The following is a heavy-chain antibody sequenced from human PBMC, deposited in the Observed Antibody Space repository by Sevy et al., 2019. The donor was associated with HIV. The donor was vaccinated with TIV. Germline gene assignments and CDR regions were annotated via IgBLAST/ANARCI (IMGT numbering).Heavy chain of an antibody. CDR1: GFTVSSNY. D-gene: IGHD2-15*01. J-gene: IGHJ6*02. CDR3: ARGNCSGGSCYFYYGMDV. CDR2: IYSGGST. V-gene: IGHV3-53*01. Sequence: GGSLRLSCAASGFTVSSNYMSWVRQAPGKGLEWVSVIYSGGSTYYADSVKGGFTICRDNSKNTLYLQMNRPRAEDTGVDYCARGNCSGGSCYFYYGMDVAGQGTTVTVSS.